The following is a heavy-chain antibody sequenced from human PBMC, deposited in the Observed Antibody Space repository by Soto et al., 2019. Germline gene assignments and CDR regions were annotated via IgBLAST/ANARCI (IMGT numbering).Heavy chain of an antibody. D-gene: IGHD2-2*02. V-gene: IGHV1-18*01. Sequence: ASVKVSCKASGYTFTSYGISWVRQAPGQGLEWMGWISAYNGNTNYAQKLQGRVTMTTDTPTSTAYMELRSLRSDDTAVYYCARVRAYCSSTSCYTYDYWGQGTLVTVSS. CDR2: ISAYNGNT. CDR3: ARVRAYCSSTSCYTYDY. CDR1: GYTFTSYG. J-gene: IGHJ4*02.